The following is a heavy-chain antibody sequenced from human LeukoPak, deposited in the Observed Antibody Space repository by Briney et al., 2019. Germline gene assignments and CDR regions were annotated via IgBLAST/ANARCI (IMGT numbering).Heavy chain of an antibody. CDR1: GGSISNYY. D-gene: IGHD2-15*01. V-gene: IGHV4-59*01. CDR3: ARGRRSSGRHDAFDI. CDR2: IYYSGNT. Sequence: SETLSLTCTVFGGSISNYYLSWIRQPPGKGLEWIAYIYYSGNTNYNPSLKSRVTMSVDTSKNHFSLKLSSMTTADTAVYYCARGRRSSGRHDAFDIWGQGTMVTVSS. J-gene: IGHJ3*02.